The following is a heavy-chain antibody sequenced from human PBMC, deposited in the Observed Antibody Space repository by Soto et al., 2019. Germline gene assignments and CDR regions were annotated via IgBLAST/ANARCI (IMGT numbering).Heavy chain of an antibody. V-gene: IGHV1-8*01. CDR3: ARVPARFSYGALRIPFAY. CDR2: MNPNSGNT. Sequence: ASVKVSCKASGYTFTSYDINWVRQATGQGLEWMEWMNPNSGNTGYAQKFQGRVTMTRNTSISTAYMELSSLRSEDTAVYYCARVPARFSYGALRIPFAYWGQGTLVTVS. CDR1: GYTFTSYD. D-gene: IGHD4-17*01. J-gene: IGHJ4*02.